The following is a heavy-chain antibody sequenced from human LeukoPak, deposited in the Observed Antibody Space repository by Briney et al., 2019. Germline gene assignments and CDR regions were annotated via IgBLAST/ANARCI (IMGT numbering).Heavy chain of an antibody. D-gene: IGHD2-15*01. CDR2: IIPIFGTA. V-gene: IGHV1-69*05. J-gene: IGHJ6*03. Sequence: SVKVSCKASGGTFSSYAISWVRQAPGQGLEWMGGIIPIFGTANYAQKFQGRVTITTDESTSTAYMELSSLRSEDTAVSYCARAYCSGGSCYSSYYYYYMDVWGKGTTVTVSS. CDR3: ARAYCSGGSCYSSYYYYYMDV. CDR1: GGTFSSYA.